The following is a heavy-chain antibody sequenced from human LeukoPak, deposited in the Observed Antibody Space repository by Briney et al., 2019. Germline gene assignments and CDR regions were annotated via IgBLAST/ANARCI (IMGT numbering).Heavy chain of an antibody. CDR2: ISGSGGST. J-gene: IGHJ4*02. CDR1: GFTFSSYA. V-gene: IGHV3-23*01. D-gene: IGHD3-10*01. Sequence: PGGSLRLSCAASGFTFSSYAMSWVRQAPGKGLEWVSAISGSGGSTYYADSVKGRFTISRHNSKNTLYLQMNSLRAEDTAVYYCARLVRYGSGSYASDWGQGTLVTVSS. CDR3: ARLVRYGSGSYASD.